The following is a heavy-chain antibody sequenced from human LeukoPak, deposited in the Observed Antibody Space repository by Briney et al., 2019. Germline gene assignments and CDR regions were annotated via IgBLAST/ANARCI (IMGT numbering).Heavy chain of an antibody. D-gene: IGHD5-12*01. CDR1: GYSFTSYW. V-gene: IGHV5-51*01. J-gene: IGHJ4*02. CDR2: IYPGDSDT. CDR3: VVRGYDYDY. Sequence: GESLKISCEGSGYSFTSYWIGWVRQMPGKGLGWMGIIYPGDSDTRYSPFFQGQVTISADKSISTAYLQWSSLKASDTAMYYCVVRGYDYDYWGQRTLVTVSS.